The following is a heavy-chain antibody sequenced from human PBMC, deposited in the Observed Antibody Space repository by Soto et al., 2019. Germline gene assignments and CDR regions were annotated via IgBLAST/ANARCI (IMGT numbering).Heavy chain of an antibody. V-gene: IGHV4-34*01. CDR2: INHTGGT. J-gene: IGHJ5*02. Sequence: ASETLSLTCAVYGGSVNGYYWNWIRQPPGKGLEWIREINHTGGTHYNPSLKSRVTMSVDTSKNQFSLRLSSVTAADTAIYYCATRITVFGLLIPPFDPWGQGTQVTVSS. D-gene: IGHD3-3*01. CDR3: ATRITVFGLLIPPFDP. CDR1: GGSVNGYY.